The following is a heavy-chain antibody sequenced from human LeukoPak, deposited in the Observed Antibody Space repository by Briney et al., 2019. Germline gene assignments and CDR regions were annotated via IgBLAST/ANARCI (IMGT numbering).Heavy chain of an antibody. V-gene: IGHV4-4*07. J-gene: IGHJ5*02. CDR2: IYTSGST. CDR1: GGSISSYY. Sequence: SETLSLTCTVSGGSISSYYWSWIRQPAGKGLEWIGRIYTSGSTNYNPSLKSRVTMSVDASKNQFSLKLRSVTAADTAVYYRARGGVYYDILTGYYTTGWFDPWGQGTLVTVSS. CDR3: ARGGVYYDILTGYYTTGWFDP. D-gene: IGHD3-9*01.